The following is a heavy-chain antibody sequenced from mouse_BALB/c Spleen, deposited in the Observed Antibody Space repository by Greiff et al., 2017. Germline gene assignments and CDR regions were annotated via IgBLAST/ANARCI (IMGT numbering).Heavy chain of an antibody. D-gene: IGHD2-2*01. CDR1: GYSITSGYY. J-gene: IGHJ4*01. CDR3: ARVGGYYYAMDY. CDR2: ISYDGSN. Sequence: DVKLQESGPGLVKPSQSLSLTCSVTGYSITSGYYWTWIRQFPGNKLEWMGYISYDGSNNYNPSLKNRISITRDTSKNQFFLKLNSVTTEDTATYYCARVGGYYYAMDYWGQGTSVTVSS. V-gene: IGHV3-6*02.